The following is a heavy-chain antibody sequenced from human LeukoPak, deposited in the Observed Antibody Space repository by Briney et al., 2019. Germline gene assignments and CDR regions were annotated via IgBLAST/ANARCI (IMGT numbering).Heavy chain of an antibody. D-gene: IGHD2-2*01. V-gene: IGHV5-51*01. CDR1: GYSFTSYW. J-gene: IGHJ4*02. Sequence: GESLKISCKGSGYSFTSYWIGWVRQLPGKGLEWMGIIYPGDSDTRYSPSFQGQVTISADKSISTAYLQWSSLKASDTAMYYCARRRYCSSTSCYLREGFDYWGQGSLVTVSS. CDR3: ARRRYCSSTSCYLREGFDY. CDR2: IYPGDSDT.